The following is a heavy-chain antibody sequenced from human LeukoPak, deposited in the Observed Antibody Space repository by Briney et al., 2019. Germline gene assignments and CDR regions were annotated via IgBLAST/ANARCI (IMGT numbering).Heavy chain of an antibody. CDR2: SNPNSGGT. CDR3: ARVVAVADYFDY. J-gene: IGHJ4*02. CDR1: GYTFTGYY. V-gene: IGHV1-2*02. Sequence: VASVKVSCKASGYTFTGYYLHWVRLAPGPGLGWMRWSNPNSGGTNYAQKFQGRVTMTRDTSISTAYMELTRLTSDDTAVYYCARVVAVADYFDYWGQGTLVTVSS. D-gene: IGHD6-19*01.